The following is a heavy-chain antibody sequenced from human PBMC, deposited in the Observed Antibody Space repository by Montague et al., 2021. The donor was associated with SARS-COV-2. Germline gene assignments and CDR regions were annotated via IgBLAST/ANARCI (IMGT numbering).Heavy chain of an antibody. CDR2: SRNQYKSFPT. Sequence: SLRLSCATSGFTFGGHDMNWVRQAPGGGLGWVSPSRNQYKSFPTVNAALGKSTFPISRDDSKNSLYLQINGLKTEDTAINYCARFGYSADDYGAFDIWGQGTMVTVSS. J-gene: IGHJ3*02. D-gene: IGHD5-12*01. V-gene: IGHV3-72*01. CDR3: ARFGYSADDYGAFDI. CDR1: GFTFGGHD.